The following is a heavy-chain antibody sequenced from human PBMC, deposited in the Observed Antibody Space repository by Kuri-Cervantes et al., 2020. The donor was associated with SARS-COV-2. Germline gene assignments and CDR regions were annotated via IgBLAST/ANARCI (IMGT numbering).Heavy chain of an antibody. J-gene: IGHJ4*02. V-gene: IGHV3-23*01. Sequence: GGSLRLSCAASGFTFSANAMSWVRQAPGKGLEWVSSISDTGGRTDYADSVKGRFTISRDNSKNTLYLQVSSLRAEDSAVYYCAKHVRIVGASGGDYWGQGALVTVSS. CDR2: ISDTGGRT. CDR1: GFTFSANA. CDR3: AKHVRIVGASGGDY. D-gene: IGHD1-26*01.